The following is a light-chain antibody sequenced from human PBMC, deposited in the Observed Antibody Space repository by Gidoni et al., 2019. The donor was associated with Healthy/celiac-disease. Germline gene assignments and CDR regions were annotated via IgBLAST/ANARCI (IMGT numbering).Light chain of an antibody. CDR3: QQSYSTPLT. V-gene: IGKV1-39*01. CDR2: AAS. Sequence: DIQMTPSPSSLSASVGDRVTITGRASQSISSYLNWYQQKQGNGPKLLIYAASSLQSGVPPRFSGSGAGTDFTLTISSLQPEDFATYYCQQSYSTPLTFGGGTKVEIK. J-gene: IGKJ4*01. CDR1: QSISSY.